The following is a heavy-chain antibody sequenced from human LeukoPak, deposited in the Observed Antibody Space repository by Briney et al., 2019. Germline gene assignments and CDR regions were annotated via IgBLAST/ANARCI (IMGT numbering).Heavy chain of an antibody. D-gene: IGHD2-21*02. CDR2: INHSGST. Sequence: SETLSLTCAVYGGSFSGYYWSWIRQPPGKGLEWIGEINHSGSTNYNPSLKSRVTISVDTSKNQFSLKLSSVTAADTAVYYCAGRVVTAILNIWGQGTMITVSS. J-gene: IGHJ3*02. CDR1: GGSFSGYY. V-gene: IGHV4-34*01. CDR3: AGRVVTAILNI.